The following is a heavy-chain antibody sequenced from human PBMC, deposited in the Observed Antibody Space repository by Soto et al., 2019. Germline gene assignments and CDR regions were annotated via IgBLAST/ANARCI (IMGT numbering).Heavy chain of an antibody. Sequence: GGSLRLSCAVSGFIFSRYSTNWVRQAPGKGLEWVSSIGTSGSYIYDTDSVKGRFTISRDNTKDSLYLQMNSLRAEDTAIYYCARGSAFIGLDYWGQGTPLTVSS. J-gene: IGHJ4*02. CDR1: GFIFSRYS. V-gene: IGHV3-21*01. D-gene: IGHD1-26*01. CDR3: ARGSAFIGLDY. CDR2: IGTSGSYI.